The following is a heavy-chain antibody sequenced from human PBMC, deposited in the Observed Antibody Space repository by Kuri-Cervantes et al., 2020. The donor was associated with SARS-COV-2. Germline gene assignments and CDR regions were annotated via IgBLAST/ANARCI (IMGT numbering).Heavy chain of an antibody. J-gene: IGHJ5*02. V-gene: IGHV4-59*01. D-gene: IGHD3-22*01. Sequence: GSLRLSCTVSGGSISSYYWSWIRQPPGKGLEWIGYIYYSGSTNYNPSLKSRVTISVDTSKNQFSLKLSSVTAADTAVYYCARDSKSITMIVVVPPMLDPWGQGTLVTVSS. CDR2: IYYSGST. CDR1: GGSISSYY. CDR3: ARDSKSITMIVVVPPMLDP.